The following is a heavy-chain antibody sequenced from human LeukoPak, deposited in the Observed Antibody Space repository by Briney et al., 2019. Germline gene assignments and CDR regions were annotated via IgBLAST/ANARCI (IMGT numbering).Heavy chain of an antibody. V-gene: IGHV3-30*02. J-gene: IGHJ4*02. CDR3: ARESLLLWFGELYHPLFDY. Sequence: GRSLRLSCAASGFTFSSYGMHWVRQAPGKGLEWVAFIRYDGSNKYYADSVKGRFTISRDNSKNTLYLQMNSLRAEDTAVYYCARESLLLWFGELYHPLFDYWGQGTLVTVSS. D-gene: IGHD3-10*01. CDR2: IRYDGSNK. CDR1: GFTFSSYG.